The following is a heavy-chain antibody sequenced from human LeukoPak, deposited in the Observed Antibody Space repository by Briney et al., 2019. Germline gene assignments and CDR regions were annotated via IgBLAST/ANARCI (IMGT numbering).Heavy chain of an antibody. J-gene: IGHJ4*02. V-gene: IGHV3-23*01. CDR2: ISGSGGST. Sequence: VGSLRLSCAASGFTFSSCAMNWVRQAPGKGLEWVSSISGSGGSTYYADSVKGRFTISRDNSKNTLYVQMNNLRAEDTAVYYCAKKMLGTIAAAVYCWGQGTLVTVSS. CDR3: AKKMLGTIAAAVYC. CDR1: GFTFSSCA. D-gene: IGHD6-13*01.